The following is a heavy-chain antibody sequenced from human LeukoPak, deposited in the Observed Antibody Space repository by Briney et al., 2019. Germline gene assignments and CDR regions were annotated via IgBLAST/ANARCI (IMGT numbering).Heavy chain of an antibody. CDR3: ARHEGIAARPCRY. Sequence: SETLSLTCTVSGGSVSSGSYYWSWIRQPPGTGLEWIGSIYYSGSTYYNPSLKSRVTISVDTSKNQFSLKLSSVTAADTAVYYCARHEGIAARPCRYWGQGTLVTVSS. CDR1: GGSVSSGSYY. V-gene: IGHV4-39*01. CDR2: IYYSGST. J-gene: IGHJ4*02. D-gene: IGHD6-6*01.